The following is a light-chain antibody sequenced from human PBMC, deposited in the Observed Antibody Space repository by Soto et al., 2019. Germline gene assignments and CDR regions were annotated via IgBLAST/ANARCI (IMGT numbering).Light chain of an antibody. CDR3: QQYNNWPWT. CDR1: QSVRSSY. Sequence: EIVLTQSPGTLSLSPGERATLSCRASQSVRSSYLAWYHQKPGQPPRLLIFGASNRATGIPDRFSGSGSGTEFTLTISSLQSEDFAVYYCQQYNNWPWTFGQGTKVEIK. J-gene: IGKJ1*01. V-gene: IGKV3D-15*01. CDR2: GAS.